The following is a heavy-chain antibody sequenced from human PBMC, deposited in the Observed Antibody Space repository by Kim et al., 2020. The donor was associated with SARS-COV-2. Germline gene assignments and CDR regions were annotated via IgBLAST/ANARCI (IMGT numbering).Heavy chain of an antibody. Sequence: VKGRFTISRDNAKNTLHLQMNSLTAEDTATYFCARGRLGYDSSGYEFIFDLWGQGTLVTVSS. J-gene: IGHJ4*02. CDR3: ARGRLGYDSSGYEFIFDL. V-gene: IGHV3-74*01. D-gene: IGHD3-22*01.